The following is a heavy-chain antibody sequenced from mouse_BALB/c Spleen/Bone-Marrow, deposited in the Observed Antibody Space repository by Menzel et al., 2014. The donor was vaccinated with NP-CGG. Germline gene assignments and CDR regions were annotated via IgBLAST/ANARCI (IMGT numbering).Heavy chain of an antibody. V-gene: IGHV5-17*02. J-gene: IGHJ2*01. D-gene: IGHD4-1*01. Sequence: DVQLQESGGGLVQPGGSRKLSCAASGFTFSSFGMHWVRQTPEKGLEWVAYISSGSSTIYYADTVKGRFTISRDNPKNTLFLQVTSLRSEDTAVYYCTRGGNWDDFDYWGQGTTLTVSS. CDR1: GFTFSSFG. CDR3: TRGGNWDDFDY. CDR2: ISSGSSTI.